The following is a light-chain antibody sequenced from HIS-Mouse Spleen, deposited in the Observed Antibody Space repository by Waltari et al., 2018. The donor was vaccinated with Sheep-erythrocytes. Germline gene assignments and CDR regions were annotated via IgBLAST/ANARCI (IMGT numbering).Light chain of an antibody. J-gene: IGLJ2*01. Sequence: SSELTQDPAVSVALGQTVRITCQGDSLRSYYASWFQQKPGQAPVLVIYGKNNRPSGIPDRVSGPSSGNTASLTITGAQAEDEADFYCNSRDSSGNHLGVVFGGGTKLTVL. CDR2: GKN. CDR3: NSRDSSGNHLGVV. CDR1: SLRSYY. V-gene: IGLV3-19*01.